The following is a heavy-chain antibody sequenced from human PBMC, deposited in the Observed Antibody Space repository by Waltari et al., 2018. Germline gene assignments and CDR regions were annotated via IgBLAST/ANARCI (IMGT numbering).Heavy chain of an antibody. CDR3: ARDRPLRYFDWLPKEHYLDV. CDR1: GSYMNSFF. V-gene: IGHV4-59*13. Sequence: QVQLEESGPGLVKSSETLSLTCSVSGSYMNSFFWSWFRQAPGKGLQWIASLSLTATTSDHPSLKNGVTISIDTQKSHFSVWRASGTSADTAVYFCARDRPLRYFDWLPKEHYLDVWVKGTTVIVSS. CDR2: LSLTATT. J-gene: IGHJ6*03. D-gene: IGHD3-9*01.